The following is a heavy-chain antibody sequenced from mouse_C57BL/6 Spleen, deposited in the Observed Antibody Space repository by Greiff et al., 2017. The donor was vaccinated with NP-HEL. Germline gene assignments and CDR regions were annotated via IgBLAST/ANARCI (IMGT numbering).Heavy chain of an antibody. Sequence: QVQLQQSGAELVRPGASVTLSCKASGYTFTDYEMHWVKQTPVHGLEWIGAIDPETGGTAYNQKFKGKAILTADKSSSTAYMELRSLTSEDSAVYYCTRGGNYYYLGFDYWGQGTTLTVSS. CDR1: GYTFTDYE. D-gene: IGHD1-1*01. CDR2: IDPETGGT. CDR3: TRGGNYYYLGFDY. J-gene: IGHJ2*01. V-gene: IGHV1-15*01.